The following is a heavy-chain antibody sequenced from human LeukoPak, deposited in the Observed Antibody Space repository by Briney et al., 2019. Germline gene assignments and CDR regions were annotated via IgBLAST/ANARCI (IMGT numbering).Heavy chain of an antibody. J-gene: IGHJ4*02. CDR2: IKQDGSEK. D-gene: IGHD1-26*01. Sequence: GGSLRLSCAASGFTFSSYWMSWVRQAPGKGLEWVANIKQDGSEKYYVDSVKGRFTISRDNAKNSLYLQMNSLRAEDTAVYYCAKYAQYSGSPLDYWGQGTLVTVSS. CDR1: GFTFSSYW. V-gene: IGHV3-7*03. CDR3: AKYAQYSGSPLDY.